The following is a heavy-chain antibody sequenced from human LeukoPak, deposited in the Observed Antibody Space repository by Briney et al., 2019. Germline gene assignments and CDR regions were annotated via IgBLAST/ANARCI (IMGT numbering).Heavy chain of an antibody. J-gene: IGHJ6*03. V-gene: IGHV4-34*01. D-gene: IGHD3-22*01. CDR1: GGSFSGYY. Sequence: PSETLSLTCAVYGGSFSGYYWSWIRQPPGKGLEWIGEINHSGSTNYNPSLKSRVTISVDTSKNQFSLKLSSVTAADTAVYYCARGTYYYDSSGYYGWGKNYYYYYMDVWGKGTTVTISS. CDR2: INHSGST. CDR3: ARGTYYYDSSGYYGWGKNYYYYYMDV.